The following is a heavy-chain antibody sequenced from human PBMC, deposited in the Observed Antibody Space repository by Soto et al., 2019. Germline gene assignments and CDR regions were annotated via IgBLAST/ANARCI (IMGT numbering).Heavy chain of an antibody. CDR1: GFTFSSYS. CDR3: ARGRMGGPNP. CDR2: ISSSSSTI. J-gene: IGHJ5*02. Sequence: EVQLVESGGGLVQPGGSLRLSCAASGFTFSSYSMNWVRQAPGKGLEWVSYISSSSSTIYYADSVKGRFTISRDNAKNSLYLQMNRLRDEDTAVYYCARGRMGGPNPWGQGTLVTVSS. D-gene: IGHD3-16*01. V-gene: IGHV3-48*02.